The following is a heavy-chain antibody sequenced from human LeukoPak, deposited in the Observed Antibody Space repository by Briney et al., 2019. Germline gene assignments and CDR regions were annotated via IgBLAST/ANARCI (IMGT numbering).Heavy chain of an antibody. J-gene: IGHJ4*02. V-gene: IGHV3-30*02. CDR1: GFTFSSYG. D-gene: IGHD6-13*01. CDR3: AKGLQDSSSWYSHYFDY. CDR2: IRYDGSNK. Sequence: GGSLRLSCAASGFTFSSYGMHWVRQAPGKGLEWVAFIRYDGSNKYYADSVKGRFTISRDNSKNTLYLQMNSLRAEDTAAYYCAKGLQDSSSWYSHYFDYWGQGTLVTVSS.